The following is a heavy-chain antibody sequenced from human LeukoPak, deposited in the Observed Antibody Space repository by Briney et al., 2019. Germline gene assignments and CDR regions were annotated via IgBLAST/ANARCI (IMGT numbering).Heavy chain of an antibody. D-gene: IGHD2-21*02. J-gene: IGHJ4*02. CDR1: GFSFSSYA. V-gene: IGHV3-23*01. CDR3: ARLGVTYSFDY. CDR2: IRGSGGST. Sequence: GGSQRLSCAASGFSFSSYAMTWVRQAPGKGLEWVSSIRGSGGSTYYADSVKGRLTVSRDNSKSMVYLQMSSLRAEETAVYYCARLGVTYSFDYWGQGALVTVSS.